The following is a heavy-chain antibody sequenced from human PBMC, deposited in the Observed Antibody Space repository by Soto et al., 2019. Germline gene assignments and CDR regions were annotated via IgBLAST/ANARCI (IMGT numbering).Heavy chain of an antibody. CDR1: GFTFSSYA. CDR3: ARSRGYSGYDYFDY. Sequence: GGSLRLSCAASGFTFSSYAMHWFRQAPGKGLDWVAVISYDGSNKYYADSVKGRFTISRDNSKNTLYLQMNSLRAGDTAVYYCARSRGYSGYDYFDYWGQGTLVTVSS. CDR2: ISYDGSNK. V-gene: IGHV3-30-3*01. D-gene: IGHD5-12*01. J-gene: IGHJ4*02.